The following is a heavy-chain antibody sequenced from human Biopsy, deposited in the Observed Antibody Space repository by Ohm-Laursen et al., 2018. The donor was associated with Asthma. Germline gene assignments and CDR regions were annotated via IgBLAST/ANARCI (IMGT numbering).Heavy chain of an antibody. CDR2: TNERGVT. J-gene: IGHJ2*01. CDR3: ARAVSSSSYWYFDL. Sequence: PPGTLSLTCDVYPGSFSGFFWTWIRQSPGKGLEWIGETNERGVTNNNPSLKSRVIISIDTYWNRVSLKVTSVTAADTAVYYCARAVSSSSYWYFDLWGRGDLVTVSS. V-gene: IGHV4-34*01. CDR1: PGSFSGFF. D-gene: IGHD6-6*01.